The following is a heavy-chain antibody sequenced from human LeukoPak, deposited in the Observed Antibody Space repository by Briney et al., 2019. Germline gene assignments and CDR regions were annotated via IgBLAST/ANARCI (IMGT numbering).Heavy chain of an antibody. CDR1: GYTFTSYY. CDR2: INPSGGST. J-gene: IGHJ4*02. CDR3: VRDQDSSSWHGFTGIKTPKYYFDY. V-gene: IGHV1-46*01. Sequence: ASVKVSCKASGYTFTSYYMHWVRQAPGQGLEWMGIINPSGGSTSYAQKFQGRVTMTRDTSTSTVYMELSSLRSEDTAVYYCVRDQDSSSWHGFTGIKTPKYYFDYWGQGTLVTVSS. D-gene: IGHD6-13*01.